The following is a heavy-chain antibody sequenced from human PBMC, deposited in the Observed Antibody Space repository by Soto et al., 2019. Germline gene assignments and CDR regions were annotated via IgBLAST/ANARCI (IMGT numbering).Heavy chain of an antibody. CDR3: VKDKGYSSSLAFDY. CDR2: ISWDGGST. J-gene: IGHJ4*02. V-gene: IGHV3-43*01. Sequence: EVQLVESGGVVVQHGGSLRLSCAASGFTFDDYTMHWVRQAPGKGLEWVSLISWDGGSTYYADSVKGRFTISRDNSKNSLYLQMNSLRTEDTALYYCVKDKGYSSSLAFDYWGQGTLVTVSS. D-gene: IGHD6-6*01. CDR1: GFTFDDYT.